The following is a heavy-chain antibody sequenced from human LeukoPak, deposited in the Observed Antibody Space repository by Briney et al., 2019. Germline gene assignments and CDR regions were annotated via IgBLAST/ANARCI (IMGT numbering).Heavy chain of an antibody. CDR3: SRQTNSCHDY. CDR2: VRSKADNYAT. D-gene: IGHD2-2*01. CDR1: GFTFRGSH. J-gene: IGHJ4*02. V-gene: IGHV3-73*01. Sequence: GGSLKLSCATSGFTFRGSHMHWVRQASGKGLEWVGHVRSKADNYATAYAASVKGRFTISRDDSKNRAYLQMNSLKTEDTAVYYCSRQTNSCHDYWGQGTLVTVSS.